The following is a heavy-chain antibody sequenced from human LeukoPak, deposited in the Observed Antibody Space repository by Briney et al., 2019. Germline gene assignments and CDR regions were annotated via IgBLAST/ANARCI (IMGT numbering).Heavy chain of an antibody. D-gene: IGHD6-19*01. CDR2: INPSGGST. J-gene: IGHJ4*02. V-gene: IGHV1-46*01. CDR3: ARDLTIAVAGTVSLDY. Sequence: ASVKVSCKASGYTFTSYYMHWVRQAPGQGLEWMGIINPSGGSTSYAQKFQGRVTMTRDMSTSTVYMELRSLRSEDTAVYYCARDLTIAVAGTVSLDYWGQGTLVTVSS. CDR1: GYTFTSYY.